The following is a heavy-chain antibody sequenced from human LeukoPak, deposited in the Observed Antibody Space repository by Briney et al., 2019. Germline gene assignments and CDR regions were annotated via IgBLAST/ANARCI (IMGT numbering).Heavy chain of an antibody. CDR2: INPNSGGT. CDR3: ASLMATNNYDAFDI. D-gene: IGHD5-24*01. V-gene: IGHV1-2*02. Sequence: GASVKVSCKASGYTFTGYYMHWVRQAPGRGLEWMGWINPNSGGTNYAQKFQGRVTMTRDTSISTAYMELSRLRSDDTAVYYCASLMATNNYDAFDIWGQGTMVTVSS. J-gene: IGHJ3*02. CDR1: GYTFTGYY.